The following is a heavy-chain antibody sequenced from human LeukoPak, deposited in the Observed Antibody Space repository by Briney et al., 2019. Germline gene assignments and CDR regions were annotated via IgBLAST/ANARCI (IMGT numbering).Heavy chain of an antibody. Sequence: SETLSLTCTVSGGSISSGDYYWSWIRQPPGKGLEWVAYMYYSGSTYYNPTLKSRVVISVDTSKNQFSLKLSSVTAADTAVYYCARPNYYDSRIDPWGQGTLVTVSS. CDR2: MYYSGST. D-gene: IGHD3-22*01. V-gene: IGHV4-30-4*01. J-gene: IGHJ5*02. CDR1: GGSISSGDYY. CDR3: ARPNYYDSRIDP.